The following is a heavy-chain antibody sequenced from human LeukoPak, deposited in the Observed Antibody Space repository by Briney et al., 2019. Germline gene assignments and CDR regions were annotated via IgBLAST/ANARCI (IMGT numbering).Heavy chain of an antibody. Sequence: GGSLRLSCAASGFTFSSYGTHWVRQAPGKGLEWVAVIWYDGSNKYYADSVKGRFTISRDNSKNTLYLQMNSLRAEDTAVYYCAREYPPRYYYDSSGYLDYWAQGTLVTVSS. CDR1: GFTFSSYG. D-gene: IGHD3-22*01. CDR3: AREYPPRYYYDSSGYLDY. CDR2: IWYDGSNK. V-gene: IGHV3-33*01. J-gene: IGHJ4*02.